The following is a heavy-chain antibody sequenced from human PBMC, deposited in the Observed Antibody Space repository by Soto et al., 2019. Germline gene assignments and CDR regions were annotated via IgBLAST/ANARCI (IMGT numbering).Heavy chain of an antibody. V-gene: IGHV4-31*03. CDR2: IYYSGST. D-gene: IGHD4-17*01. Sequence: QVQLQESGPGLVKPSQTLSLTCTVSGGSISSGGYYWSWIRQHPGKGLGGSGYIYYSGSTYYNPSRKSRVTISVDTSKNQFSLKLSSVTAADTAVYYCARVTRTTKRAFDIWGQGTMVTVSS. J-gene: IGHJ3*02. CDR3: ARVTRTTKRAFDI. CDR1: GGSISSGGYY.